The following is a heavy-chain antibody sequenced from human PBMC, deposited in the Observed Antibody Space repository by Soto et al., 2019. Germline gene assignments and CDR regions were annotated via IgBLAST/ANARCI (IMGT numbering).Heavy chain of an antibody. D-gene: IGHD3-10*01. J-gene: IGHJ5*02. Sequence: PSETLSLTCTVSGGSISSGGYYWSWIRQHPGKGLEWIGYIYYSGSTYYNPSLKSRVTISVDTSKNQFSLKLSSVTAADTAVYYCARDRRFGELLSTWGQGTLVTVSS. CDR2: IYYSGST. CDR3: ARDRRFGELLST. CDR1: GGSISSGGYY. V-gene: IGHV4-31*03.